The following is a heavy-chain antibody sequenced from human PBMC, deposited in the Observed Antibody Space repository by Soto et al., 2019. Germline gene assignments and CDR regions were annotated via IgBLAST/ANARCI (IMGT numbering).Heavy chain of an antibody. CDR1: GGSISSGGYY. Sequence: PSATLSLTCTVSGGSISSGGYYWSWIRQHPGKGLEWIGYIYYSGSTYYNPSLKSRVTISVDTSKNQFSLKLSSVTAADTAVYYCARLGYCSGGSCLPDLSYFDYWGQGTLVTVSS. CDR3: ARLGYCSGGSCLPDLSYFDY. J-gene: IGHJ4*02. D-gene: IGHD2-15*01. V-gene: IGHV4-31*03. CDR2: IYYSGST.